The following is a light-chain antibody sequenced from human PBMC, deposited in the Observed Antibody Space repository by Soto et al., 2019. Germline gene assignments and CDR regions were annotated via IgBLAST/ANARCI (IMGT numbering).Light chain of an antibody. Sequence: QSVLTQLRSVSGSPGQSVTISCTGTNSDVGTYNYVSWYQQHPGKAPKLIIYDVTKRPSGVPDRFSGSKSGNTASLIISGLQAADEAEYYCCCCSYAGSSSFRVLFGGGTKLTVL. J-gene: IGLJ2*01. CDR1: NSDVGTYNY. V-gene: IGLV2-11*01. CDR2: DVT. CDR3: CSYAGSSSFRVL.